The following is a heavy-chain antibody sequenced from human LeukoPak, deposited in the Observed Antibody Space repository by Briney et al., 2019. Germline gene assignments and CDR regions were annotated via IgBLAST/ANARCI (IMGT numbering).Heavy chain of an antibody. V-gene: IGHV1-18*01. CDR1: GYTFTSYG. J-gene: IGHJ5*02. CDR2: ISAYNGNT. D-gene: IGHD2-15*01. CDR3: ARQPPCSGGSCYGRWFDP. Sequence: ASVKVSCKASGYTFTSYGISWVRQAPGQGLEWMGWISAYNGNTNYAQKLQGRVTITTDTSTSTAYMELRSLRSDDTAVYYCARQPPCSGGSCYGRWFDPWGQGTLVTVSS.